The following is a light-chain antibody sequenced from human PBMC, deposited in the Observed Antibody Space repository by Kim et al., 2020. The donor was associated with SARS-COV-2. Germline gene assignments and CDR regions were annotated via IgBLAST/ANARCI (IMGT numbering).Light chain of an antibody. CDR2: LNSDGTY. J-gene: IGLJ3*02. CDR1: SGHSSYA. V-gene: IGLV4-69*01. Sequence: QPVLAQSPSASASLGASVKLTCTLSSGHSSYAIAWHQQQPERGPRYLMKLNSDGTYTKGDGIPDRFSGSSSGAERYLTISSLQSEDEADYYCQTWGSGIGVFGGGTQLTVL. CDR3: QTWGSGIGV.